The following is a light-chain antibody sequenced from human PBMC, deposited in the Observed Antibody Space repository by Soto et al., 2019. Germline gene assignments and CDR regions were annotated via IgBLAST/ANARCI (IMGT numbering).Light chain of an antibody. V-gene: IGKV1-5*01. CDR1: QSISNW. Sequence: DIQMTQSPSTLSASVGDRVTITCRASQSISNWLAWYQQKPGKAPKLLIYDASSLESGVPSRFSGSGSWTEFTLTISSLQPDDFATYYCQQYKIYSQTFGQGTKVDIK. J-gene: IGKJ1*01. CDR3: QQYKIYSQT. CDR2: DAS.